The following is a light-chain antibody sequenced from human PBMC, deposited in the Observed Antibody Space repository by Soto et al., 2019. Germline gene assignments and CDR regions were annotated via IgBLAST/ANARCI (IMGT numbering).Light chain of an antibody. CDR2: GAS. CDR1: QSVTSSY. V-gene: IGKV3-20*01. Sequence: RSSGTQSGKPAGRDTLYCWASQSVTSSYLAWYQQKPGQAPRLLIYGASSRATGIPDRFSGSGSGTDFTLTISRLEPEDFAVYYCQQSGSSPRTFGQAPTVDIK. CDR3: QQSGSSPRT. J-gene: IGKJ1*01.